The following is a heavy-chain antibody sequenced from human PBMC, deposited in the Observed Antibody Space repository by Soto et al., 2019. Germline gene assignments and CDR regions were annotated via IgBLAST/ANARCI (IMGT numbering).Heavy chain of an antibody. V-gene: IGHV3-30*18. CDR2: ISYDGSNK. D-gene: IGHD5-18*01. J-gene: IGHJ6*02. CDR1: GFTFSSYG. CDR3: AKRLSDTAMVIHYYYGMDV. Sequence: QVQLVESGGGVVQPGRSLRLSCGASGFTFSSYGMHWVRQAPGKGLEWVAVISYDGSNKYYADSVKGRFTISRDNSKNTLYLQMNSLRAEDTAVYYCAKRLSDTAMVIHYYYGMDVWGQGTTVTVSS.